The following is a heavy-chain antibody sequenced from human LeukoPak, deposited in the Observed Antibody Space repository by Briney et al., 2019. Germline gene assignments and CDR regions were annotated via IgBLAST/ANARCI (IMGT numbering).Heavy chain of an antibody. V-gene: IGHV4-30-4*07. J-gene: IGHJ3*02. CDR1: GGSISSGGYS. Sequence: PSQTLSLTCAVSGGSISSGGYSWSWIRQSPGKGLEWIGYIYYSDSPYYNPSLKSRLTISVDTSKNQFSLKLSSVTAADTAVYYCARGRSRVVTAIRKAFDIWGQGTMVTVSS. CDR3: ARGRSRVVTAIRKAFDI. D-gene: IGHD2-21*02. CDR2: IYYSDSP.